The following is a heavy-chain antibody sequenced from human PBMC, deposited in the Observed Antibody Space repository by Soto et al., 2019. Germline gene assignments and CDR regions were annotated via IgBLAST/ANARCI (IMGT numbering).Heavy chain of an antibody. J-gene: IGHJ6*02. CDR1: GYTFTNYG. CDR2: ISAYNGNT. D-gene: IGHD2-15*01. V-gene: IGHV1-18*04. Sequence: GASVKVTCKASGYTFTNYGISPVRQATGQRLEWMGWISAYNGNTNYAQKLQSRVTMTTDTSTSTAYLGLRSRRSDDTAVYYCARDRYCSGGSCYPGDGMDVWGQVTTVTVSS. CDR3: ARDRYCSGGSCYPGDGMDV.